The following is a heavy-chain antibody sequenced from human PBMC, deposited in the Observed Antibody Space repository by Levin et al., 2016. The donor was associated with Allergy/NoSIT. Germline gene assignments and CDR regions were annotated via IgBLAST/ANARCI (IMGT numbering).Heavy chain of an antibody. CDR1: GSSINTGHY. V-gene: IGHV4-38-2*01. CDR2: IYHSGVT. J-gene: IGHJ4*02. D-gene: IGHD4-17*01. CDR3: ARGTDYGDYSSRTTFDY. Sequence: SETLSLTCAVSGSSINTGHYWGWIRQPPGKGLEWVGSIYHSGVTYYNPSLKSRVTISVDTSRDQFSLDLRSVTAADTAVYYCARGTDYGDYSSRTTFDYWGQGTPVTVSS.